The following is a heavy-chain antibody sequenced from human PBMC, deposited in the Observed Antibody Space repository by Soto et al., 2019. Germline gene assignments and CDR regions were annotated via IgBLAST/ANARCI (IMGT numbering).Heavy chain of an antibody. J-gene: IGHJ3*02. CDR2: LYYSGST. CDR1: GGSISSYY. D-gene: IGHD1-26*01. Sequence: SETLSLTCTVSGGSISSYYWSWIRQPPGKGLEWIGYLYYSGSTNYNPSLKSRVTISVDTSKNQFSLKLSSVTAADTAVYYCAREAGGASDAFDIWGQGTMVTVSS. V-gene: IGHV4-59*12. CDR3: AREAGGASDAFDI.